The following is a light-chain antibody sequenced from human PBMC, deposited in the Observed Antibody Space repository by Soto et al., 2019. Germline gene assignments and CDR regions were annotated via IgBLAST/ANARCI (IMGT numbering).Light chain of an antibody. V-gene: IGLV2-11*01. Sequence: QSALTQPRSVSGSPGQSVTISCTGTSSDVGAYNYVSWYQQHPGKAPKLIIYDVNKRPSGVPDRFFGSKSGNTASLTISGLQAEDEADYYCCSYAGNYVLVFGGGTKLTVL. CDR3: CSYAGNYVLV. CDR2: DVN. CDR1: SSDVGAYNY. J-gene: IGLJ3*02.